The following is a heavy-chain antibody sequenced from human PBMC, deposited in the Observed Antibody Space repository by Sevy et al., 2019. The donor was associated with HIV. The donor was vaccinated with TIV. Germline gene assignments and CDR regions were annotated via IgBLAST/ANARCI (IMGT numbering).Heavy chain of an antibody. J-gene: IGHJ4*02. V-gene: IGHV4-30-4*01. CDR1: GGSISSGDYY. D-gene: IGHD3-22*01. CDR2: IFYSGST. CDR3: ARQRASSGYFYFDS. Sequence: SETLSLTCTLSGGSISSGDYYWSWIRQPPGKGLEWIVYIFYSGSTYFNPSLKSRVTISLDTSKSQFSLRLSSVTAADTAVFYCARQRASSGYFYFDSWGQGTLVTVSS.